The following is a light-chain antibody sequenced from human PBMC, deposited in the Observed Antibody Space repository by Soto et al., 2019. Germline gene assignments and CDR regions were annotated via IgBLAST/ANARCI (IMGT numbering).Light chain of an antibody. Sequence: SYELTQPPSGSLSPRQTARLTCSGDSLPYQYTYWYRQKPGQAPVLVIYKDTERPSGIPERISGSSSGTTATLTISDVEAEDEADYYCQSADGTGTYWVFGGGTKLTVL. J-gene: IGLJ3*02. V-gene: IGLV3-25*02. CDR1: SLPYQY. CDR2: KDT. CDR3: QSADGTGTYWV.